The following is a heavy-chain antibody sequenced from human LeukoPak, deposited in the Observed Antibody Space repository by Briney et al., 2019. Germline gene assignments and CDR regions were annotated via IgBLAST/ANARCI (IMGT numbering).Heavy chain of an antibody. CDR1: GFTFSSYW. V-gene: IGHV3-7*01. J-gene: IGHJ4*02. Sequence: GGSLRLSCAASGFTFSSYWMGWVRQAPGNRLEWVANMNVDGSGKYYADSAKGRFTISRDNARNSVYLQMNSLRVEDTAVYYCARDPVEWELLLDYWGQGTLVTVSS. CDR3: ARDPVEWELLLDY. CDR2: MNVDGSGK. D-gene: IGHD1-26*01.